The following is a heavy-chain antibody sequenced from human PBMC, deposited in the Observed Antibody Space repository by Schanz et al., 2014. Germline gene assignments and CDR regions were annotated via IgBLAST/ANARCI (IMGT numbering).Heavy chain of an antibody. V-gene: IGHV3-33*08. CDR2: IWYDENNK. D-gene: IGHD3-10*01. CDR3: ARANYRRKINFDY. CDR1: GFTFSSYS. Sequence: QVQLLQFGGGVVQPGRSLRLSCAASGFTFSSYSMNWVRQAPGKGLEWVAVIWYDENNKYYADSVKGRFTMSRDNSKNTLYLQMNSLRAEDTAVYYCARANYRRKINFDYWGRGTLVTVSS. J-gene: IGHJ4*02.